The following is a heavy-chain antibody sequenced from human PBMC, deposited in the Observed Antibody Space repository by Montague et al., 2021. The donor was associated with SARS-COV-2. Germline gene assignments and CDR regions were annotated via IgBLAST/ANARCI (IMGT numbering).Heavy chain of an antibody. V-gene: IGHV4-59*13. CDR3: ARGVVAVPDTSDY. CDR2: IYYSGIT. D-gene: IGHD2-21*01. Sequence: SETLSLTCTVSGDSISGFYWNWIRQPPGKGLEWIGKIYYSGITNXXPSLKSRVTISVDTSKNQFSLKLISVTAADTALYYCARGVVAVPDTSDYWGQGTLVTVSS. J-gene: IGHJ4*02. CDR1: GDSISGFY.